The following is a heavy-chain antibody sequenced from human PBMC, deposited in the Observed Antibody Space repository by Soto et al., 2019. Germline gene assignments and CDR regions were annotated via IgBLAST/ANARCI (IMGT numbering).Heavy chain of an antibody. CDR2: ISSSSSTI. V-gene: IGHV3-48*02. Sequence: EVQLVESGGGLVQPGRSLRLSCAASGLTFSSYSMNWVRQAPGKGLEWVSYISSSSSTIYYADSVKGRFTISRDNAKNSLYLQMNSLRDEDTAVYYCAREAGTWHLPLNWFDPWGQGTLVTVSS. D-gene: IGHD6-19*01. J-gene: IGHJ5*02. CDR1: GLTFSSYS. CDR3: AREAGTWHLPLNWFDP.